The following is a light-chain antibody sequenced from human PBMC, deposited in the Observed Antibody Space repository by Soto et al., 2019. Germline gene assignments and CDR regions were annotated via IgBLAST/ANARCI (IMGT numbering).Light chain of an antibody. V-gene: IGKV3-15*01. CDR1: QSVVTN. J-gene: IGKJ2*01. CDR3: QQYYKSRHHT. CDR2: AAS. Sequence: EIVMTQSPATLSVSLGESATLSCRASQSVVTNLAWYQQTPGQAPRLLIYAASTRATGIPARFSASGSGTEFIITFSSLQSEDSAVYFWQQYYKSRHHTFGQGTKLEIK.